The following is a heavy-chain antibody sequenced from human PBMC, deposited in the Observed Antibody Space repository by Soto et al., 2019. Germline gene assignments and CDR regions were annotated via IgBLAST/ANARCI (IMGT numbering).Heavy chain of an antibody. V-gene: IGHV6-1*01. D-gene: IGHD6-19*01. Sequence: SQTLSLTCAISGGSVSSTSAACSWIRQSPSRGLEWLRRTYYRSKWYSDYAVSVKSRITINPDTSKNQFSLQLNSVTPEDTAVYYCARGSYYSGWVWGQGTLVTVSS. J-gene: IGHJ4*02. CDR3: ARGSYYSGWV. CDR2: TYYRSKWYS. CDR1: GGSVSSTSAA.